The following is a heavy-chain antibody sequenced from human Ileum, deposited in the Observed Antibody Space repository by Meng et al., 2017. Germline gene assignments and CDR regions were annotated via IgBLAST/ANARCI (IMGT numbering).Heavy chain of an antibody. D-gene: IGHD1-26*01. J-gene: IGHJ4*02. CDR3: ARRIRGGSYLG. CDR2: IHFSGST. V-gene: IGHV4-34*01. CDR1: GDSFTDYY. Sequence: QLQLMQWGAGMLKPSETLSLTCNVYGDSFTDYYWNWIRQPPGKGLEWIGEIHFSGSTNYNPSLDSRVTISEDTSQKQFSLRLSSVTAADTAVYYCARRIRGGSYLGWGQGTLVTVSS.